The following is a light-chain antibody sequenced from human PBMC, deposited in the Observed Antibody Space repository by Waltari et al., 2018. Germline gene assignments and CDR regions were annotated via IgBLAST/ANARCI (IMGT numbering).Light chain of an antibody. CDR1: DSDVGAYDF. V-gene: IGLV2-14*01. CDR2: EDS. J-gene: IGLJ1*01. CDR3: SSYTTSSAPGV. Sequence: QSALTQPASVSGSPGQSITISCSGTDSDVGAYDFVSWYQQHPGKAPHLIIYEDSNRPSGISKRFSASKSGDTASLTISGLQAEDEADYYCSSYTTSSAPGVFGTGTRVTVL.